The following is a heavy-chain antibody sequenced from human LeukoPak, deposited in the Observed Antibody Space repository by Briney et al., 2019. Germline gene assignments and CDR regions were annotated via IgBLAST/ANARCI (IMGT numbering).Heavy chain of an antibody. J-gene: IGHJ6*02. CDR2: ISGSGGST. CDR3: AVSGGPASYYYGMDV. CDR1: GFTFSSYA. Sequence: GGSLRLSCAASGFTFSSYAMSWVRQAPGKGLEWVSAISGSGGSTYYADSVKGRFTISRDNSKNTLYLQMNSLRAEDTAVYYCAVSGGPASYYYGMDVWGQGTTVTVSS. D-gene: IGHD2-15*01. V-gene: IGHV3-23*01.